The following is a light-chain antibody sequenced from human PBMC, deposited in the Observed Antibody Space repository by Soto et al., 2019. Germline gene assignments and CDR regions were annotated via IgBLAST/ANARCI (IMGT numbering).Light chain of an antibody. CDR2: EVG. CDR3: SSYTSSGTLV. Sequence: QSALTQPASVSGSPGQWITISCTGTNSDVGGYKYVSWHQHHPGKAPKVMIYEVGNRPSGVSNRFSGSKSGNTASLTISGLQAEDEADYYCSSYTSSGTLVFGTGTKLTVL. CDR1: NSDVGGYKY. J-gene: IGLJ1*01. V-gene: IGLV2-14*01.